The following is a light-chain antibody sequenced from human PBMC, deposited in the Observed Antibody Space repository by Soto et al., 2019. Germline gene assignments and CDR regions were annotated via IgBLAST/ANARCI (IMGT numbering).Light chain of an antibody. Sequence: QSALTQPASVSGSPGQSITISCTGTSSDVGGYNYVSWYQQHPGKAPKLMIYEVSNRPSGIPNRFSGFKSGNTASLTISGLQAEDEADYYCSSYTSISTLVFGGGTQLTVL. CDR2: EVS. V-gene: IGLV2-14*01. CDR3: SSYTSISTLV. J-gene: IGLJ3*02. CDR1: SSDVGGYNY.